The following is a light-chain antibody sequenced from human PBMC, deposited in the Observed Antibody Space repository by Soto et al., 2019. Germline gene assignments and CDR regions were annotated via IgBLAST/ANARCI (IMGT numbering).Light chain of an antibody. V-gene: IGLV7-43*01. J-gene: IGLJ3*02. CDR3: LLYYGGAGV. CDR1: TGAVTRGYY. Sequence: QTVVTQEPSLTVSPGGTVTLTCASSTGAVTRGYYPNWFQQKPGQAPRALIYSISNKHSWTPARLSGSLLGGKAALTLSGVQPEDEAEYYCLLYYGGAGVFGGGTKLTVL. CDR2: SIS.